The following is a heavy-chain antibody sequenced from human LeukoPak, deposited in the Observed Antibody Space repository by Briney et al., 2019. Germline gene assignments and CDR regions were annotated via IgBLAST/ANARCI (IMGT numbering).Heavy chain of an antibody. J-gene: IGHJ4*02. V-gene: IGHV4-34*01. CDR1: GGSFSGYY. CDR3: ARDSPGSSGLFSFDY. D-gene: IGHD6-19*01. CDR2: INHSGST. Sequence: SETLSLTCAVYGGSFSGYYWSWIRQPPGKGLEWIGEINHSGSTNYNPSLKSRVTISVDTSKNQFSLKLSSVTAADTAVYYCARDSPGSSGLFSFDYWGQGTLVTVSP.